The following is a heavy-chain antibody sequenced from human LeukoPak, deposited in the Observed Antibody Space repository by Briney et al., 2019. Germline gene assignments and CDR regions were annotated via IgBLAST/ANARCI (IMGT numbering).Heavy chain of an antibody. J-gene: IGHJ4*02. D-gene: IGHD5-18*01. V-gene: IGHV3-21*01. CDR1: GFTFSSYS. CDR2: ISSSSSYI. CDR3: ARLKRGYSYGDRRPVPSPLDY. Sequence: GGSLRLSCAASGFTFSSYSMNWVRQAPGKGLEWVSSISSSSSYIYYADPVKGRFTISRDNAKNPLYLQMNSLRAEDTAVYYCARLKRGYSYGDRRPVPSPLDYWGQGTLVTVSS.